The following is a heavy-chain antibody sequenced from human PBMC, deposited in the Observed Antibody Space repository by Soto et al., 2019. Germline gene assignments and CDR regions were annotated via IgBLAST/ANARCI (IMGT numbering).Heavy chain of an antibody. CDR1: GYSFTDYH. CDR3: ARGHSTDCSNGVCSFFYNHEMDV. V-gene: IGHV1-2*04. J-gene: IGHJ6*02. CDR2: INPKSGGT. Sequence: ASVKVSCKASGYSFTDYHIHWVRHAPGQGLEWLGRINPKSGGTSTAQKFQGWVTMTRDRSISTVYMELTRLRSEDTAVYFCARGHSTDCSNGVCSFFYNHEMDVWGQGTTVTSP. D-gene: IGHD2-8*01.